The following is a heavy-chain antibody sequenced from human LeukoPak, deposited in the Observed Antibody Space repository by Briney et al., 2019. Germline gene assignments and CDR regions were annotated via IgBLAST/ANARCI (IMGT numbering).Heavy chain of an antibody. Sequence: SETLSLTCTVAGGSTSSYYWTWIRQPPGRGPEWIGYIYYSGSANYDPSLKSRVTISVDTSKNQFSLKLSSVTAADTAIYYCARGPPTVVTPYWYFDLWGRGTLVTVSS. D-gene: IGHD4-23*01. V-gene: IGHV4-59*01. CDR3: ARGPPTVVTPYWYFDL. CDR1: GGSTSSYY. CDR2: IYYSGSA. J-gene: IGHJ2*01.